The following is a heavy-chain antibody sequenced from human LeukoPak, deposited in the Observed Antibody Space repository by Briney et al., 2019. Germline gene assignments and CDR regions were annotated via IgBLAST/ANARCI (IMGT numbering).Heavy chain of an antibody. CDR1: GGSISSGDYY. V-gene: IGHV4-30-4*01. J-gene: IGHJ4*02. CDR2: IYYSGST. Sequence: SETLSLTCTVSGGSISSGDYYWSWIRQPPGKGLEWIGYIYYSGSTYYNPSLKSRVTISVDTSKNQFSLKLSSVTAADTAVYYCAIDDPIEMATIMWGQGTLVTVSS. CDR3: AIDDPIEMATIM. D-gene: IGHD5-24*01.